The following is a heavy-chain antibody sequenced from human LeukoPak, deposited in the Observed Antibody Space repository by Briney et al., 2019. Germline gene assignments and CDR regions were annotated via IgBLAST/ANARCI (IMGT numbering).Heavy chain of an antibody. J-gene: IGHJ4*02. Sequence: GGSLRLSCAASGFTFSSYAMGWVRQAPGKGPEWVSNICGNDGNTYYADSVKGRFTIARDNSKNTLYLQMNSLGAEDTAIYYCAKGRGPSCCSDFDYWGQGTLVTVSS. CDR2: ICGNDGNT. V-gene: IGHV3-23*01. CDR1: GFTFSSYA. D-gene: IGHD2-2*01. CDR3: AKGRGPSCCSDFDY.